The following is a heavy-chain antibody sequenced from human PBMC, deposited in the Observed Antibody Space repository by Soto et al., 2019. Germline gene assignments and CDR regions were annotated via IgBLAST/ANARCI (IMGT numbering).Heavy chain of an antibody. V-gene: IGHV4-59*01. CDR3: SSSAAGTDYYYYGMDV. D-gene: IGHD6-13*01. CDR2: IYYSGST. J-gene: IGHJ6*02. Sequence: PSETLSLTCTVSGGSISSYYWSWIRQPPGKGLEWIGYIYYSGSTNYNPSLKSRVTISVDTSKNQFSLKLSSVTAADTAVYYCSSSAAGTDYYYYGMDVWGQGTTVTVSS. CDR1: GGSISSYY.